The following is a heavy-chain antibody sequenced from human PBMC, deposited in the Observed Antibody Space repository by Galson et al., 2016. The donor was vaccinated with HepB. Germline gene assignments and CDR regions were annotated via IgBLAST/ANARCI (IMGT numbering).Heavy chain of an antibody. CDR1: GYTFTSYY. Sequence: SVKVSCKASGYTFTSYYMHWVRQAPGQGLEWMGIINPSGGSTSYAQKFQGRVTVTRDTSTITVYMELSSLRSEDTAVYYCARGTGTGGYFDYWGQGTLVTVSS. V-gene: IGHV1-46*01. D-gene: IGHD3/OR15-3a*01. J-gene: IGHJ4*02. CDR3: ARGTGTGGYFDY. CDR2: INPSGGST.